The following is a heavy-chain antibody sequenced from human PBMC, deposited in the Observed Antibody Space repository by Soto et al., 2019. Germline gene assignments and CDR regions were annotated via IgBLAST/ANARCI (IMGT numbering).Heavy chain of an antibody. J-gene: IGHJ5*02. CDR3: AHSLIGYYYDSSGSNWFDP. D-gene: IGHD3-22*01. V-gene: IGHV2-5*02. Sequence: SGPTLVNPTQTLTLTCTFSGFSLSTSGVGVGWIRQPPGKALEWLALIYWDDDKCYSPSLKSRLTITKDTSKNQVVLTMTNMDPVDTATYYCAHSLIGYYYDSSGSNWFDPWGQGTLVTVSS. CDR2: IYWDDDK. CDR1: GFSLSTSGVG.